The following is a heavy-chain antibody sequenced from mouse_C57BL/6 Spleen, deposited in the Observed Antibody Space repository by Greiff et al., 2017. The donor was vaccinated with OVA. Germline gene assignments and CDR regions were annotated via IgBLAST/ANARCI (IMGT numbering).Heavy chain of an antibody. V-gene: IGHV1-63*01. CDR1: GYTFTNYW. J-gene: IGHJ2*01. CDR3: AFGYYFYY. Sequence: QVQLKESGAELVRPGTSVKMSCKASGYTFTNYWIGWAKQRPGHGLEWIGDIYPGGGYTNYNEKFKGKATLTADKSSSTAYMQFSSLTSEDSAIYYCAFGYYFYYWGQGTTLTVSS. CDR2: IYPGGGYT.